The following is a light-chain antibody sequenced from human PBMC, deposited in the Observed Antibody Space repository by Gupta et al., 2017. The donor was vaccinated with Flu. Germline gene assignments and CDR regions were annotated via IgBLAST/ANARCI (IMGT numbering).Light chain of an antibody. CDR1: QSVSSN. CDR3: QQYKNWHPYS. Sequence: EIVMTQSPATLSVSPGERATLSCRASQSVSSNLAWYQQKPGQAPRLLIYGASTRATGIPARCSGSGYGTEFTLTISSRQSEDFAVYYCQQYKNWHPYSFGQGTKLEIK. V-gene: IGKV3-15*01. CDR2: GAS. J-gene: IGKJ2*03.